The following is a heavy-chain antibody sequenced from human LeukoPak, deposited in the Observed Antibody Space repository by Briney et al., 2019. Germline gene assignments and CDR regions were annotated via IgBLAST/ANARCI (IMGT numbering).Heavy chain of an antibody. CDR2: ISGSSTYI. Sequence: PGGSLRLSCAASGFTFSSYEMNWVRQAPGKGLEWVSSISGSSTYINYADSVKGRFTISRDNAKTSVYLQMNSLRADDTAVYYCARDLPAYDSSSYYQGDFDSWGQGTLVTVSS. J-gene: IGHJ4*02. D-gene: IGHD3-22*01. CDR1: GFTFSSYE. CDR3: ARDLPAYDSSSYYQGDFDS. V-gene: IGHV3-21*01.